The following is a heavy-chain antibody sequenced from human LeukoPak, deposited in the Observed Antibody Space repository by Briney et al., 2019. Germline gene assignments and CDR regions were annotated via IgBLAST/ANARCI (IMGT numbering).Heavy chain of an antibody. J-gene: IGHJ4*02. D-gene: IGHD6-19*01. V-gene: IGHV1-2*02. CDR2: INPNSGGT. CDR1: RYTFTGYY. CDR3: ARVLGSGWYPYFDY. Sequence: GASVNVSCKASRYTFTGYYMHWVRQAPGQGLEWMGWINPNSGGTNYAQKFQGRVTITRDTSISTADMELSRLRSDDTAVYYCARVLGSGWYPYFDYWGQRTLVTVSS.